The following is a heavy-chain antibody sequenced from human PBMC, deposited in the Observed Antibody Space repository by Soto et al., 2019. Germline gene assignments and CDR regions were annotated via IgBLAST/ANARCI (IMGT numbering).Heavy chain of an antibody. CDR1: GGSFSGYY. J-gene: IGHJ2*01. D-gene: IGHD2-2*01. CDR3: ARARLDIVLLSASMDLYWYFDL. Sequence: PSETLSLTCAVYGGSFSGYYWSWIRQPPGKGLEWIGEINHSGSTNYNPSLKSRVTISVDTSKNQFSLKLSSVTAADTAVYYCARARLDIVLLSASMDLYWYFDLWGRGTLVTVSS. CDR2: INHSGST. V-gene: IGHV4-34*01.